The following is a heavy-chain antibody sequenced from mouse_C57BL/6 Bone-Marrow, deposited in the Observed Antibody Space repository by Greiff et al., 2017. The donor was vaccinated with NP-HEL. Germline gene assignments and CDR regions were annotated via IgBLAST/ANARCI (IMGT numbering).Heavy chain of an antibody. J-gene: IGHJ3*01. Sequence: EVQRVESGGDLVKPGGSLKLSCAASGFTFSSYGMSWVRQTPDKRLEWVATISSGGSYTYYPDSVKGRFTISRDNAKNTLYLQMSSLKSEDTAMYYCARPYYSSSYGFAYWGQGTLVTVSA. CDR3: ARPYYSSSYGFAY. V-gene: IGHV5-6*01. CDR2: ISSGGSYT. D-gene: IGHD1-1*01. CDR1: GFTFSSYG.